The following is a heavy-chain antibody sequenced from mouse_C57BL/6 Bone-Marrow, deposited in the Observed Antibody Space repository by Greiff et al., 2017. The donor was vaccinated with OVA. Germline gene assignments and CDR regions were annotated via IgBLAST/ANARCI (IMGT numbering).Heavy chain of an antibody. J-gene: IGHJ2*01. CDR1: GYTFTSYW. V-gene: IGHV1-64*01. Sequence: QVQLQQSGAELVKPGASVKLSCKASGYTFTSYWMHWVKQRPGQGLEWIGMIHPNSGSTNYNEKFKSKATLTVDKSSSTAYMQLSSLTSEDSAVYYCARSNWDMGDYWGQGTTLTVSS. CDR2: IHPNSGST. CDR3: ARSNWDMGDY. D-gene: IGHD4-1*01.